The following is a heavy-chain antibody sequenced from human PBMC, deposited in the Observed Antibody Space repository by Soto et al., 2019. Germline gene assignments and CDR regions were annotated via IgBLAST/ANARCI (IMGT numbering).Heavy chain of an antibody. D-gene: IGHD5-12*01. CDR1: GFTFSNSW. CDR2: IYRGEA. Sequence: GGSLRLSCVTSGFTFSNSWMHWVRQAPGKGLVWVSRIYRGEAYYADSVTGRCTVSRDNTKNTLYLQMNSLEAEETAIYYRLGVNTGYGNFDSWGQGTLVTVSS. V-gene: IGHV3-74*01. J-gene: IGHJ4*02. CDR3: LGVNTGYGNFDS.